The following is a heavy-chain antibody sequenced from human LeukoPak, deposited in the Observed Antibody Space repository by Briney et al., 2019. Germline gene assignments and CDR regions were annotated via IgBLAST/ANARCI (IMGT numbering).Heavy chain of an antibody. V-gene: IGHV4-59*01. Sequence: SETLSLTCAVYGGSFSGYYWSWIRQPPGKGLEWIGYIYYSGSTNYNPSLKSRVTISVDTSKNQFSLKLSSVTAADTAVYYCARVDDFWSGHYYYGMDVWGQGTTVTVSS. CDR3: ARVDDFWSGHYYYGMDV. J-gene: IGHJ6*02. CDR2: IYYSGST. D-gene: IGHD3-3*01. CDR1: GGSFSGYY.